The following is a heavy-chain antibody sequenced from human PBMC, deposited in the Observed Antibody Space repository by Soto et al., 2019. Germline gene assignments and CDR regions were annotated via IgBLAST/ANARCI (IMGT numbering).Heavy chain of an antibody. CDR1: GASIYSLF. D-gene: IGHD6-19*01. V-gene: IGHV4-4*07. J-gene: IGHJ4*01. CDR2: VYAGGST. CDR3: VKDRIPVGAFDV. Sequence: SQTLSLTCTVSGASIYSLFWSWVWQPAGKVLEYIGRVYAGGSTNQNPSLKSRIFMSMDLSKNQLSLRLHSMTAADTGVYYCVKDRIPVGAFDVWGHGSLVTVSS.